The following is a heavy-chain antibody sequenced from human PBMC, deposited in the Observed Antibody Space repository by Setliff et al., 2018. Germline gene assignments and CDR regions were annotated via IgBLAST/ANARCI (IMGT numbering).Heavy chain of an antibody. V-gene: IGHV1-2*02. CDR2: INPNSGGT. CDR1: GYTFTGYY. J-gene: IGHJ3*02. Sequence: VSCKASGYTFTGYYMHWVRQAPGQGLEWMGWINPNSGGTNYAQKFQGRVTMTRDTSISTAYMELSRLRSDDTAVYYCASGGGSSSWYDAFDIWGQGTMVTVSS. CDR3: ASGGGSSSWYDAFDI. D-gene: IGHD6-13*01.